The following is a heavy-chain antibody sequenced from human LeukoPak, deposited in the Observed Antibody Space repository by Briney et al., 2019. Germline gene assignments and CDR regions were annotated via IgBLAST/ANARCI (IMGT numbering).Heavy chain of an antibody. V-gene: IGHV4-4*09. CDR3: ARLTRLSSSPDRYYLDY. Sequence: PSETLSLTCTVSGDSISSYYWSWIRQPPGKGLEWIGYIYTSGGTNYIPSLKGRVTISIDTSKNQFSLKLSSVTAADSAVYYCARLTRLSSSPDRYYLDYWGQGTLVTVSS. CDR1: GDSISSYY. D-gene: IGHD3-16*02. CDR2: IYTSGGT. J-gene: IGHJ4*02.